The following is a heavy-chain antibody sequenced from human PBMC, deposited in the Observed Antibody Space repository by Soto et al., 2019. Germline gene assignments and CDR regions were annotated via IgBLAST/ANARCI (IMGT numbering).Heavy chain of an antibody. D-gene: IGHD4-4*01. CDR2: IYYSGSP. Sequence: SATLSLTCTVSGGSISSYYWSWIRQPPGKGLEWIGYIYYSGSPNYSPSLESRVTISEDTSKNQFSLKLSSVTAADTAIYYCAGGRDDYTGWYFDLWGRGTLVTVSS. CDR1: GGSISSYY. J-gene: IGHJ2*01. V-gene: IGHV4-59*01. CDR3: AGGRDDYTGWYFDL.